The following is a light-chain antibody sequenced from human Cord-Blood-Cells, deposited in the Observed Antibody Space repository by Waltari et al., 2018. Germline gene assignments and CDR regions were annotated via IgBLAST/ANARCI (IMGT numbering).Light chain of an antibody. J-gene: IGLJ3*02. CDR2: RNN. V-gene: IGLV1-47*01. Sequence: QSVLTQPPSASGTPGQRVTIPCSGSSSNIGRNSVYWYQQLPGTAPKLLIYRNNPRPSGVPDRFSGSKSGTSASLAISGLRSEDEADYYCAAWDDSLSGWVFGGGTKLTVL. CDR3: AAWDDSLSGWV. CDR1: SSNIGRNS.